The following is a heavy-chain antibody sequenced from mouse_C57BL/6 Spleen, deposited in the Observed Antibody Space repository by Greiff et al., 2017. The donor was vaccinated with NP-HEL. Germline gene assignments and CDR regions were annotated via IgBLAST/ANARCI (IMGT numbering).Heavy chain of an antibody. CDR3: ARDPYYGSSYWYFDV. J-gene: IGHJ1*03. Sequence: EVKLMESEGGLVQPGRSMKLSCTASGFTFSDYYMAWVRQVPEKGLEWVANINYDGSSTYYLDSLKSRFIISRDNAKNILYLKMSSLKSEDTATYYCARDPYYGSSYWYFDVWGTGTTVTVSS. CDR2: INYDGSST. D-gene: IGHD1-1*01. CDR1: GFTFSDYY. V-gene: IGHV5-16*01.